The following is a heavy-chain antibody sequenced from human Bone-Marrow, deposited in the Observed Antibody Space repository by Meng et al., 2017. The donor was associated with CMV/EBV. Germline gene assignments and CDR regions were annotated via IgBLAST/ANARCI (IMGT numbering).Heavy chain of an antibody. CDR3: ARLDRGTTSPQDY. CDR2: IYPGDSDS. CDR1: GYSFTNYW. V-gene: IGHV5-51*01. D-gene: IGHD1-14*01. J-gene: IGHJ4*02. Sequence: GGSLRLSCEASGYSFTNYWIAWVRQMPGKGLEWMGIIYPGDSDSRYSPSFQGQVTFSADKSINTAYLQWSSLRASDTAMYYCARLDRGTTSPQDYWGQGTLVTVSS.